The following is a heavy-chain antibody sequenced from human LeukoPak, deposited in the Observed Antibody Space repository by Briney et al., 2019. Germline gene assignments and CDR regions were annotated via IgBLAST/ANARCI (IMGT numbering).Heavy chain of an antibody. V-gene: IGHV3-21*01. J-gene: IGHJ5*02. Sequence: GGSLRLSCAVSGFTFSSYTMNWVRQAPGKGLEWVSSITGSSTYIYYADSVKGRFTISRDNAKNSLYLQMNSLRAEDTAVYYCARDLTVTSTCWFDRWGQGILVTVSS. CDR3: ARDLTVTSTCWFDR. CDR1: GFTFSSYT. CDR2: ITGSSTYI. D-gene: IGHD4-11*01.